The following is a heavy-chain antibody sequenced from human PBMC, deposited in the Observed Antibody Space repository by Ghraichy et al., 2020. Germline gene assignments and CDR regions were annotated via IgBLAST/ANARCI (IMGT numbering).Heavy chain of an antibody. Sequence: GGSLRLSCAASGFTFSNAWMNWVRQAPGKGLEWVGRMKSKSDGGTIDYAAPVKGRFTISRDDSKDTLYLQMNSLKTEDTAVYYCTTVVGGCSGGSCFSGGRFYYYYGVDVWGQGTTVTVSS. CDR2: MKSKSDGGTI. V-gene: IGHV3-15*07. CDR3: TTVVGGCSGGSCFSGGRFYYYYGVDV. D-gene: IGHD2-15*01. J-gene: IGHJ6*02. CDR1: GFTFSNAW.